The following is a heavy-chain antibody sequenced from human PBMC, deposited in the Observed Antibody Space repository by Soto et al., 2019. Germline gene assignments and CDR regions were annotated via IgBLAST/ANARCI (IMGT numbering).Heavy chain of an antibody. CDR3: GRGRSGQIVVFY. J-gene: IGHJ4*02. V-gene: IGHV1-2*02. Sequence: AAVKVSCKASGYTFTGHYIHWVRQAPEQGPEWMGEIGPETGATRYAQKFQGRVTMTRDMSITTVYMELNNLSPDDTAVYYCGRGRSGQIVVFYWGQGTPVTVSS. CDR1: GYTFTGHY. D-gene: IGHD1-26*01. CDR2: IGPETGAT.